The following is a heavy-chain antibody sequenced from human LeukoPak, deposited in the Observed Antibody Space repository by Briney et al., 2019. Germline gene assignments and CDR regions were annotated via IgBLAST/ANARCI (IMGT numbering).Heavy chain of an antibody. CDR3: AKVASLCTSTSCVRGGFDY. D-gene: IGHD2-2*01. CDR2: LSGSGGST. J-gene: IGHJ4*02. CDR1: GFTFSNHA. Sequence: GGSLRLSCTASGFTFSNHAMSWVRQAPGKGLEWVSALSGSGGSTYYADSVKGRFTIFRDNSKNTLYLQMDSLRAEDTAKYYCAKVASLCTSTSCVRGGFDYWGQGTLVTVPS. V-gene: IGHV3-23*01.